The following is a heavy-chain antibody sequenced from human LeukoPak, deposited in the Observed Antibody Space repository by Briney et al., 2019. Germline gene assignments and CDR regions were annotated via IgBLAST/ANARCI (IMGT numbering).Heavy chain of an antibody. Sequence: ETLSLTCTVSGGSISNSTYYWGWIRQPPGKGLEWIGSIYYSGSTYYSPALKTRVTISVDTAKNQFSLKLSSVTAADAAVYFCARSATLRPNFDYWGQGTLVAVSS. J-gene: IGHJ4*02. CDR3: ARSATLRPNFDY. CDR1: GGSISNSTYY. V-gene: IGHV4-39*07. CDR2: IYYSGST. D-gene: IGHD2-15*01.